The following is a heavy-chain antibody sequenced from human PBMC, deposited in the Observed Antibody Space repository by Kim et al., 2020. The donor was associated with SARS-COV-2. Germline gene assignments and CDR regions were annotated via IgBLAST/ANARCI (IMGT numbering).Heavy chain of an antibody. J-gene: IGHJ3*02. V-gene: IGHV3-23*01. CDR3: AKDRRELNHGSAFDI. Sequence: DSVKGRFTISRDNSKNTLYLQMNSLRAEDTAVYYCAKDRRELNHGSAFDIWGQGTMVTVSS. D-gene: IGHD1-26*01.